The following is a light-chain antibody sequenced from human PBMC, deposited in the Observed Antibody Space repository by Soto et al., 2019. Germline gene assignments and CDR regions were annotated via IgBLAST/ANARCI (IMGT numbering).Light chain of an antibody. CDR1: NIGSKG. CDR3: QVWDSGSAHVV. J-gene: IGLJ2*01. Sequence: SYELTQPPSVSVAPGKTASISCGGNNIGSKGVHWYQQKPGQAPVLVIYSDTDLPPVIPERFSGSNSANLATLTISRVEAXDXAXYXCQVWDSGSAHVVFGGGPKLTVL. CDR2: SDT. V-gene: IGLV3-21*04.